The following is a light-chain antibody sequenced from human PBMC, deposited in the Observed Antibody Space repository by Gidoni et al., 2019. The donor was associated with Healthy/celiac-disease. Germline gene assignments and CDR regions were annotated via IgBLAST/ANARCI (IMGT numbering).Light chain of an antibody. CDR2: GAS. J-gene: IGKJ4*01. V-gene: IGKV3-20*01. CDR1: QSVSSSY. CDR3: QQYGSSPPGT. Sequence: EIVLTQSPGTLSLSPGESAHLSCRASQSVSSSYLAWYQQKPGQAPRLLIYGASSRATGIPDRFSGSGSGTDFTLTISRLEPEEFAVYYCQQYGSSPPGTFGGGTKVEIK.